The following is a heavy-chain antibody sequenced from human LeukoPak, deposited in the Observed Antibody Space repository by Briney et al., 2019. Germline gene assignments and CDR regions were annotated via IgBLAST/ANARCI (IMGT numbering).Heavy chain of an antibody. J-gene: IGHJ4*02. CDR1: GFTFSSYW. D-gene: IGHD1-26*01. CDR2: IWYDGSNK. CDR3: AAHHGELGYFDY. V-gene: IGHV3-33*08. Sequence: PGGSLRLSCAASGFTFSSYWMHWVRQAPGKGLEWVAVIWYDGSNKYYADSVKGRFTISRDNSKNTLYLQMNSLRAEGTAVYYCAAHHGELGYFDYWGQGTLVTVSS.